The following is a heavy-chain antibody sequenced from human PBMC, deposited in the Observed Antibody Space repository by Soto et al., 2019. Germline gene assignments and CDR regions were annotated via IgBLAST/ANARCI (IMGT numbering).Heavy chain of an antibody. CDR2: IYYSGST. V-gene: IGHV4-31*03. D-gene: IGHD3-22*01. CDR1: GGSISSGGYY. J-gene: IGHJ4*02. Sequence: SETLSLTCTVSGGSISSGGYYWSWIRQHPGKGLEWIGYIYYSGSTYYNPSLKSRVTISVDTSKNQFSLKLSSVTAADTAVYYCARFYYDSSGFDYWGQGTLVTVSS. CDR3: ARFYYDSSGFDY.